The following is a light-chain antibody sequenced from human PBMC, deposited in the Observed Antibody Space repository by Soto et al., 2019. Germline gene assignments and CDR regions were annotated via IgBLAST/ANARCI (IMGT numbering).Light chain of an antibody. CDR1: NSDVGGYDR. V-gene: IGLV2-14*01. J-gene: IGLJ3*02. CDR2: EVY. CDR3: ISYIPSTTTHWV. Sequence: QSVLTQPASVSGSPGQSITISCTGTNSDVGGYDRVSWYQHHPGKAPKLLIFEVYNRPSGISDRFSGSKSGDTASLTISGLQAEDEADYYYISYIPSTTTHWVFGGGTKLTVL.